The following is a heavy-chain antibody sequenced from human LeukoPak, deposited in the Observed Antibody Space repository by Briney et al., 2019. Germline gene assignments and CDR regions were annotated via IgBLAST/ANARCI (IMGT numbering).Heavy chain of an antibody. D-gene: IGHD3-10*01. CDR2: IYNSGST. J-gene: IGHJ4*02. CDR3: ARRGYFDY. CDR1: GGSISGYY. V-gene: IGHV4-4*08. Sequence: SETLSLTCTVSGGSISGYYWSWIRQPPGKGLEWIGYIYNSGSTNYNPSLKSRVTISLDTSKNQFSLNLSSVTAADTAVYYCARRGYFDYWGQGTLVTVSS.